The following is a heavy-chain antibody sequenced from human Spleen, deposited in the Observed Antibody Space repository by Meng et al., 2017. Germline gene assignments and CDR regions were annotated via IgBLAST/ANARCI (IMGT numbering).Heavy chain of an antibody. CDR3: ARGPTTMAHDFDY. D-gene: IGHD4-11*01. CDR2: INHSGST. J-gene: IGHJ4*02. Sequence: QSQLPQWGGGLLKPSETLSLTCVFSGGSFSDYYWSWIRQPPGKGLEWIGEINHSGSTNYNPSLESRATISVDTSQNNLSLKLSSVTAADSAVYYCARGPTTMAHDFDYWGQGTLVTISS. CDR1: GGSFSDYY. V-gene: IGHV4-34*01.